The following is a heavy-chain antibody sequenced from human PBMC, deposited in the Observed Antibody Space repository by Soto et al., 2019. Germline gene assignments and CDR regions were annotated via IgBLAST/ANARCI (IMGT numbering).Heavy chain of an antibody. CDR1: GGTFSSYA. D-gene: IGHD2-2*01. V-gene: IGHV1-69*01. CDR3: ARSQGSSTSLEIYYYYYYGMDV. J-gene: IGHJ6*02. Sequence: QVQLVQSGAEVKKPGSSVQVSCKASGGTFSSYAISWVRQAPGQGLKWMGGIIPISGTTNYAQKFQGRVTITADESTSTAYMELSSLRSEDTAVYYCARSQGSSTSLEIYYYYYYGMDVWGQGTTVTVSS. CDR2: IIPISGTT.